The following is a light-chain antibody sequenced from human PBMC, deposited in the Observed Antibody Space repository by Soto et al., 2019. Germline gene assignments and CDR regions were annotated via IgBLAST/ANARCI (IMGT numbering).Light chain of an antibody. CDR3: QQRSTWPLT. Sequence: TVLTQSPGTLSLSPGERATLSCRASQSVSSSYLAWYQQKPGQAPRLLIYDASNRATAIPARFSGSGSGTDFTLTISSLEPEDFAVYYCQQRSTWPLTFGGGTKVDIK. J-gene: IGKJ4*01. CDR2: DAS. CDR1: QSVSSSY. V-gene: IGKV3D-20*02.